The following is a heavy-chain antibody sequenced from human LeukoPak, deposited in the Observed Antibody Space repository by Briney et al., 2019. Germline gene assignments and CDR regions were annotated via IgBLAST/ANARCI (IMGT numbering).Heavy chain of an antibody. CDR1: GFTFSSYG. D-gene: IGHD2-2*01. J-gene: IGHJ6*02. Sequence: GGSLRLSCAASGFTFSSYGMHWVRQAPGKGLEWVAVISYDGSNKYYADSVKGRFTISRDNSKNTLYLQMNSLRAEDTAVYYCAKVLGYCSSTSCCIRTAYYGMDVWGQGTTVTVSS. V-gene: IGHV3-30*18. CDR3: AKVLGYCSSTSCCIRTAYYGMDV. CDR2: ISYDGSNK.